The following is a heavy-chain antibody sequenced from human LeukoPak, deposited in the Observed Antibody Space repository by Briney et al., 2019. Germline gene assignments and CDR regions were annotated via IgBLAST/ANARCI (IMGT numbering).Heavy chain of an antibody. D-gene: IGHD6-13*01. J-gene: IGHJ4*02. Sequence: GGSLRLSCAASGFTFSSYAMQWVRQAPGKGLGWVALISYDVNNKYYADSVKGRFTISRDNSKNTLYVQMNSLRPEDTAVYYCATGGSSWSGDYWGQGTLVTVSS. CDR2: ISYDVNNK. V-gene: IGHV3-30-3*01. CDR3: ATGGSSWSGDY. CDR1: GFTFSSYA.